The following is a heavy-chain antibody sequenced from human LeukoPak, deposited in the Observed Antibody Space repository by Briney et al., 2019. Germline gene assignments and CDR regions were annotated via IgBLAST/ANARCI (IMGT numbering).Heavy chain of an antibody. D-gene: IGHD6-19*01. J-gene: IGHJ6*02. CDR3: ARGLAVAGYYYGMDV. Sequence: GRSLRLSCAASGFTFSSYAMHWVRQAPGKGLEWVAVISYDGSNKYYADSVKGRFTISRDNSKNTLYLQMNSLRAEDTAVYYCARGLAVAGYYYGMDVWGQGTTVTVSS. CDR2: ISYDGSNK. V-gene: IGHV3-30*14. CDR1: GFTFSSYA.